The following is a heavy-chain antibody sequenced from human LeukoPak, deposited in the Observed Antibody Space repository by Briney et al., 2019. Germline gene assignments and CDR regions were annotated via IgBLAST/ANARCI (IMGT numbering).Heavy chain of an antibody. V-gene: IGHV1-2*02. Sequence: ASVKVSCKASGYTFTGYYMHWVRQAPGQGLEWMGWINPNSGGTNYAQKFQGRVTMTRDTSISTAYMELGRLRSDDTAVYYCARGMGGYDYYFDYWGQGTLVTVSS. CDR2: INPNSGGT. D-gene: IGHD5-12*01. CDR3: ARGMGGYDYYFDY. CDR1: GYTFTGYY. J-gene: IGHJ4*02.